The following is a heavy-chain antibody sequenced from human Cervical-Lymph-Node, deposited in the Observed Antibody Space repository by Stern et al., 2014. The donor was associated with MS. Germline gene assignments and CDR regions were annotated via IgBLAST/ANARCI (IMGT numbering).Heavy chain of an antibody. CDR3: AREPYNYDGDGYLDH. J-gene: IGHJ4*02. V-gene: IGHV3-30-3*01. CDR2: ILHDGSNE. CDR1: GFNFISYS. D-gene: IGHD3-22*01. Sequence: VQLVESGGGVVQPGRSLRVSCAASGFNFISYSMYWVRQAPGKGLEWVAVILHDGSNEYYADAVKGRFTISRDNSKNTVSLQMNSLRIEDTAVYYCAREPYNYDGDGYLDHWGQGTLVTVSS.